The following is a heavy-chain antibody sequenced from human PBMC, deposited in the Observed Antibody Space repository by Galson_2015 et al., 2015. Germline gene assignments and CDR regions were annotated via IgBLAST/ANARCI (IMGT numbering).Heavy chain of an antibody. V-gene: IGHV3-23*01. CDR1: GFTSGLTFSDFA. Sequence: SLRLSCAASGFTSGLTFSDFAMSWVRQAPGKGLQWVSTISGSGANTYNADSVKGRFTISRDNSRNTLFLQMNSLRAEDTAVYYCAKVRSYGSGSHSYWGQGTLVTVSS. CDR2: ISGSGANT. CDR3: AKVRSYGSGSHSY. J-gene: IGHJ4*02. D-gene: IGHD3-10*01.